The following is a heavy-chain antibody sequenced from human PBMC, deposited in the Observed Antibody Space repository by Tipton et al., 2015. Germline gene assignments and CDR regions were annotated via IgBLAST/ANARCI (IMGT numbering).Heavy chain of an antibody. CDR3: AKAHNMVATGGNY. Sequence: GSLRLSCAASGFTFSSYAMSWVRQAPGKGLEWVSAISGSGDSTYYADSVRGRFTISRDSSKNTLYLQMNGLRSEDTAVYYCAKAHNMVATGGNYWGQGTLVTVSS. V-gene: IGHV3-23*01. D-gene: IGHD5-12*01. CDR2: ISGSGDST. CDR1: GFTFSSYA. J-gene: IGHJ4*02.